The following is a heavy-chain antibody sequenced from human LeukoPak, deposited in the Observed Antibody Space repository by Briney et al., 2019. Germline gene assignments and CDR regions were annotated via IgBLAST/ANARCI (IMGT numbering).Heavy chain of an antibody. CDR2: ISGSGGST. Sequence: PGGSLRLSCAASGFTFSSYAMSWVRQAPGKGLEWVSAISGSGGSTYYADSVKGRFTISRDNSKNTLYLQMNSLRAEDTAVYYCAKDMVRGVTGGYYFDYWGQGTLVTVSS. CDR1: GFTFSSYA. CDR3: AKDMVRGVTGGYYFDY. D-gene: IGHD3-10*01. V-gene: IGHV3-23*01. J-gene: IGHJ4*02.